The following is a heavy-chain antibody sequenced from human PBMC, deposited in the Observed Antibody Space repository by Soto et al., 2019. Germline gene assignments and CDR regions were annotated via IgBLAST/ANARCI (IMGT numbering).Heavy chain of an antibody. CDR2: ISAYNGDT. J-gene: IGHJ6*03. V-gene: IGHV1-18*01. D-gene: IGHD1-26*01. Sequence: QVQLVQSGAEVKKPGASVKVSCKASGYTFNTYGITWVRQAPGQGLEWMGWISAYNGDTNYAQKLRGRVTMTSDSSTSTAYMELRGLRSDDTAVYYCARPVGPAYYYYMDVWGKGTTVTVSS. CDR1: GYTFNTYG. CDR3: ARPVGPAYYYYMDV.